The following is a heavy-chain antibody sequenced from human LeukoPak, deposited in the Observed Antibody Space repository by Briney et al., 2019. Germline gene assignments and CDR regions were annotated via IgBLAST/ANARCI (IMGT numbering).Heavy chain of an antibody. CDR3: ARDPRYGDSKFDY. D-gene: IGHD4-17*01. J-gene: IGHJ4*02. V-gene: IGHV4-30-4*08. CDR1: GGSISSSSYY. Sequence: TSEALSLTCTVSGGSISSSSYYGGWIRQPPGKGLEWIGYIYYSGSTYYSGSTYYNPSLKSRVTISLDTSKNQFSLQLSSVTAADTAVYYCARDPRYGDSKFDYWGQGTLVTVSS. CDR2: IYYSGSTYYSGST.